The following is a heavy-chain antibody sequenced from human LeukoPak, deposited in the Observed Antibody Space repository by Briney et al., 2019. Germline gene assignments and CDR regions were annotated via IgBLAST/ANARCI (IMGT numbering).Heavy chain of an antibody. CDR1: GGTFSSYA. Sequence: SVKVSCKASGGTFSSYAISWVRQAPGQGLEWMGRIIPILGIANYAQKFQGRVTVTADKSTSTAYMELSSLRSEDTAVYYCARVSIAVGPHYYGMDVWGQGTTVTVSS. J-gene: IGHJ6*02. D-gene: IGHD6-19*01. CDR3: ARVSIAVGPHYYGMDV. CDR2: IIPILGIA. V-gene: IGHV1-69*04.